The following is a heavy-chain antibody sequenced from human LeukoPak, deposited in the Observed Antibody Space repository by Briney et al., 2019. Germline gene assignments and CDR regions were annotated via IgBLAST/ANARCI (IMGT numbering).Heavy chain of an antibody. V-gene: IGHV1-69*01. CDR3: ARAPPGWFGEAPHDY. J-gene: IGHJ4*02. Sequence: SVKVSCKASGGTFSSYAISWARQAPGQGLEWMGGIIPIFGTANYAQKFQGRVTITADESTSTAYMELSSLRSEDTAVYYCARAPPGWFGEAPHDYWGQGTLVTVSS. D-gene: IGHD3-10*01. CDR1: GGTFSSYA. CDR2: IIPIFGTA.